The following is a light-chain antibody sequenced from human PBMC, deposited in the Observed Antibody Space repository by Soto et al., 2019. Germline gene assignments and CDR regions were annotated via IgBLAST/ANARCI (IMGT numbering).Light chain of an antibody. CDR3: QQYDSSPLT. V-gene: IGKV3-20*01. Sequence: EIVLTQSPGTLTLSPGERATLSCRASQSVSSNYLAWHQQKPGQAPRLLIYGASSRATGIPDRFSGSGSGTEFTLTISRLEPEDFAVYYCQQYDSSPLTFGGGTKVEIK. CDR2: GAS. CDR1: QSVSSNY. J-gene: IGKJ4*01.